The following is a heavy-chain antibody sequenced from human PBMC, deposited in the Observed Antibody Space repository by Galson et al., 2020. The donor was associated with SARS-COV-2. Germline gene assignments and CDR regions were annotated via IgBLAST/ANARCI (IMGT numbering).Heavy chain of an antibody. CDR1: GFTLDNYA. CDR3: AKDATDCSRTSCYSDYYYGLDV. Sequence: GGSLRLSCAASGFTLDNYAMHWVRQAPGKGLEWVSGISWNSGSISYADSVKGRFTISSDNAKNSLYLQMNRLRTEDTALYYCAKDATDCSRTSCYSDYYYGLDVWGQGTTVTVSS. V-gene: IGHV3-9*01. J-gene: IGHJ6*02. D-gene: IGHD2-2*02. CDR2: ISWNSGSI.